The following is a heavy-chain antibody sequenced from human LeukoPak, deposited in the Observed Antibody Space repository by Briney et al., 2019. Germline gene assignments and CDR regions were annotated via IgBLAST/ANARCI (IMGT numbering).Heavy chain of an antibody. V-gene: IGHV3-15*01. J-gene: IGHJ4*02. CDR1: GFTFSNAW. CDR2: IKSKTDGGTT. CDR3: TQMTTITALDY. D-gene: IGHD4-11*01. Sequence: TGGSLRLSCAASGFTFSNAWMSWVRQAPGKGLEWVGRIKSKTDGGTTDYAAPVKGRFTISRDDSKNTLYLRMNSLKIEDTAVYYCTQMTTITALDYWGQGTLVTVSS.